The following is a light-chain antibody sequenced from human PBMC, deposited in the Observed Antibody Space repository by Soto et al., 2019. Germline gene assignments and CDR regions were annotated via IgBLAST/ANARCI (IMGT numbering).Light chain of an antibody. CDR2: EAS. J-gene: IGKJ4*01. CDR3: LQHNDYPRP. V-gene: IGKV1-17*01. CDR1: QGINND. Sequence: DIQMTQSPSSLSASVGDRVTISCRASQGINNDLGWYQQKPGKAPKRLIYEASTLQSGLRSRFSGSGSGTEFTLTFGSLQPEDFATYYSLQHNDYPRPFGGGTQVAIK.